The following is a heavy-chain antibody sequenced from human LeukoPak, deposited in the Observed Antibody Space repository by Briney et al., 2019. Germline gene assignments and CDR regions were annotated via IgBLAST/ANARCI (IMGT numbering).Heavy chain of an antibody. Sequence: ASVKVSCKASGYTFTGYYMHWVRQAPGQGLKWMGWISAYNGNTNYAQKLQGRVTMTTDTSTSTAYMELRSLRSDDTAVYYCARDLYYYDSRDYWGQGTLVTVSS. CDR1: GYTFTGYY. CDR2: ISAYNGNT. D-gene: IGHD3-22*01. V-gene: IGHV1-18*04. J-gene: IGHJ4*02. CDR3: ARDLYYYDSRDY.